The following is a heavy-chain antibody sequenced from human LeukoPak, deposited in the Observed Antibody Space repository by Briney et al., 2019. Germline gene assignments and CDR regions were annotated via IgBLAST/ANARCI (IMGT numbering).Heavy chain of an antibody. CDR3: YTDYGSGSYHFDY. J-gene: IGHJ4*02. D-gene: IGHD3-10*01. CDR1: GYTFTGYY. CDR2: FDPEDGET. V-gene: IGHV1-24*01. Sequence: GASVKVSCKASGYTFTGYYMHWVRQAPGKGLEWMGGFDPEDGETIYAQKFQGRVTMTEDTSTDTAYMELSSLRSEDTAVYYCYTDYGSGSYHFDYWGQGTLVTVSS.